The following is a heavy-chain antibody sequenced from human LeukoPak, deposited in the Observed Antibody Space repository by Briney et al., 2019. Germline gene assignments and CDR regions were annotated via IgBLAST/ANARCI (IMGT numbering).Heavy chain of an antibody. Sequence: ASVNVSCKASVYTFTGYYMHWVRQAPGQGLEWMGWINPNSGGTNYAQKFQGRVTMTRDTSISTAYMELSRLRSDDTAVYYCARPNYDFWSGYPNWFDPWGQGTLVTVSS. CDR3: ARPNYDFWSGYPNWFDP. D-gene: IGHD3-3*01. CDR1: VYTFTGYY. CDR2: INPNSGGT. V-gene: IGHV1-2*02. J-gene: IGHJ5*02.